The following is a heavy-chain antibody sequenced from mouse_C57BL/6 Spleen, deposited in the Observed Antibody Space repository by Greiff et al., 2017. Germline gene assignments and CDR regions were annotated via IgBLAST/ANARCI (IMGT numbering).Heavy chain of an antibody. J-gene: IGHJ3*01. V-gene: IGHV5-17*01. D-gene: IGHD2-4*01. CDR3: ARFYYDSRPAY. Sequence: DVMLVESGGGLVKPGGSLKLSCAASGFTFSDYGMHWVRQAPERGLEWVAYISSGSSTIYYADTVKGRFTISRDNAKNTLFLQMTSLRSEDTAMYYCARFYYDSRPAYWGQGTLVTVSA. CDR1: GFTFSDYG. CDR2: ISSGSSTI.